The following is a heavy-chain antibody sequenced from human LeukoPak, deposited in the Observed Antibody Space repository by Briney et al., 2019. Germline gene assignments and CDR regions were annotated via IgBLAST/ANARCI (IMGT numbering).Heavy chain of an antibody. Sequence: PGGSLRLSCAASGFTFSRHGMQWVRQAPGKGLEWVAFISSDGSNKYYADSVKGRFTISRDNSKNTLYLQMNSLRHEDTAVYYCDPHDSASQFWGQGTLVTVSS. CDR3: DPHDSASQF. D-gene: IGHD6-6*01. CDR1: GFTFSRHG. V-gene: IGHV3-30*03. J-gene: IGHJ4*02. CDR2: ISSDGSNK.